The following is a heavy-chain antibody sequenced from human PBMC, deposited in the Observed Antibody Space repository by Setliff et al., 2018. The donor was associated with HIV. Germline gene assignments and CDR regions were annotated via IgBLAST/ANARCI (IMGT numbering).Heavy chain of an antibody. D-gene: IGHD3-9*01. CDR1: GYTFTGHD. V-gene: IGHV1-2*02. Sequence: ASVKVSCKASGYTFTGHDLHWVRQAPGQGLEWMGWINHNSGGGNYAQKFQGRVTMTRDTSISTAYMELNRLTSEDTAVYYCGTIMADWSDYWGQGTLVTVSS. CDR2: INHNSGGG. CDR3: GTIMADWSDY. J-gene: IGHJ4*02.